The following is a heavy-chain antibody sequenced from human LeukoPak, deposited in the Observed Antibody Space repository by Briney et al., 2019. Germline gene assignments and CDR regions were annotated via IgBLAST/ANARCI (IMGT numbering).Heavy chain of an antibody. V-gene: IGHV4-39*07. CDR3: ARRRITMVRGAYLARYNWFDP. Sequence: SETLSLTCTVSGGSISSSSYYWGWIRQPPGKGLEWIGSIYYSGSTYYNPSLKSRVTISVDTSKNQFSLKLSSVTAADTAVYYCARRRITMVRGAYLARYNWFDPWGQGTLVTVSS. J-gene: IGHJ5*02. CDR1: GGSISSSSYY. D-gene: IGHD3-10*01. CDR2: IYYSGST.